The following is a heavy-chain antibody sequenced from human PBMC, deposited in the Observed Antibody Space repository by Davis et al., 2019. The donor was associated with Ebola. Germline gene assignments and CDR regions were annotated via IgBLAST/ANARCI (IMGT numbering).Heavy chain of an antibody. CDR2: ISSSSSYI. D-gene: IGHD6-13*01. J-gene: IGHJ4*02. CDR1: GFTFSSYS. Sequence: GESLKISCAASGFTFSSYSMNWVRQAPGKGLEWVSSISSSSSYIYYADSVKGRFTISRDNAKNSLYLQMNSLRPEDTALYYCAKVGGSSWGEFDYWGQGTLVTVSS. V-gene: IGHV3-21*04. CDR3: AKVGGSSWGEFDY.